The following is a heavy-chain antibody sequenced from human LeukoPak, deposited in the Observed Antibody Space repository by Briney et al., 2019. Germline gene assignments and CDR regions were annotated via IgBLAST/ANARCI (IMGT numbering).Heavy chain of an antibody. J-gene: IGHJ3*02. Sequence: PSETLSLTCTVSGGSISSGDYYWSWIRQPPGKGLEWIGYIYYSGSTYYNPSLKSRVTISVDMSKNQFSLKLSSVTAADTAVYYCARTIPQGFLAGYDAFDIWGQGTMVTVSS. CDR1: GGSISSGDYY. V-gene: IGHV4-30-4*08. D-gene: IGHD3-3*01. CDR3: ARTIPQGFLAGYDAFDI. CDR2: IYYSGST.